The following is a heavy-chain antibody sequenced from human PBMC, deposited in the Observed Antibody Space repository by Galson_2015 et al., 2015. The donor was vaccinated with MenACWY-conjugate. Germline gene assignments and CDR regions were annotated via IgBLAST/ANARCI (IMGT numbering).Heavy chain of an antibody. CDR3: ARKSGSGSYYEASFDY. Sequence: TLSLTCTVSGGSIRSGGYYWSWIRQHPGKGLEWIGFTYYSGSTYHNPSLKSRLTMSVDTSRNQFSMDLRSVTAADTAVYNCARKSGSGSYYEASFDYWGQGTLVTVSS. J-gene: IGHJ4*02. CDR2: TYYSGST. V-gene: IGHV4-31*03. CDR1: GGSIRSGGYY. D-gene: IGHD3-10*01.